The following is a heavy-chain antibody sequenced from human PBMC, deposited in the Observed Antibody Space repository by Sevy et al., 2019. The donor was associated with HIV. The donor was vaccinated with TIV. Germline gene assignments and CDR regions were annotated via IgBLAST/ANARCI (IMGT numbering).Heavy chain of an antibody. V-gene: IGHV3-30*04. D-gene: IGHD4-17*01. J-gene: IGHJ6*02. CDR2: ISYDGIIK. Sequence: GGSLRLSCAASGFTFNTHAMHWVRQAPGKGLEWVALISYDGIIKYYADSVKGRLTISRDNFKNTLYLQMNSLTTEDTAVYYCARPRANYVDHYFFYAMDVWGQGTTVTVSS. CDR1: GFTFNTHA. CDR3: ARPRANYVDHYFFYAMDV.